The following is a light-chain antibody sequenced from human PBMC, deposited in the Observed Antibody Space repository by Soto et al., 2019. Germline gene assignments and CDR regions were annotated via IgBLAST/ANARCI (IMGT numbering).Light chain of an antibody. CDR2: KAS. Sequence: DIQMTQSPSMLSASVGDKVTITCRASQSVRSWLAWYQHKQGQAPKLLIFKASTLHVGVPSRFSGSGSETEFTLTIDSLQPEDFATYCCQQYIRFPFTFGPGTKLDAK. CDR3: QQYIRFPFT. V-gene: IGKV1-5*03. CDR1: QSVRSW. J-gene: IGKJ3*01.